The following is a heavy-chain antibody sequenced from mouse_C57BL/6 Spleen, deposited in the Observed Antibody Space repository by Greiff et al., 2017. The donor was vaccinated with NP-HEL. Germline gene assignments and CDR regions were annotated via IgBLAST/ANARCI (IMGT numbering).Heavy chain of an antibody. CDR2: IDPSDSYT. D-gene: IGHD1-1*01. CDR3: ARGPVGAMDY. CDR1: GYTFTSYW. Sequence: QVQLQQPGAELVMPGASVKLSCKASGYTFTSYWMHWVKQRPGQGLEWIGEIDPSDSYTNYNQKFKGKSTLTVDKSSSTAYMQLSSLTSEDSAVYYCARGPVGAMDYWGQGTSVTVSS. J-gene: IGHJ4*01. V-gene: IGHV1-69*01.